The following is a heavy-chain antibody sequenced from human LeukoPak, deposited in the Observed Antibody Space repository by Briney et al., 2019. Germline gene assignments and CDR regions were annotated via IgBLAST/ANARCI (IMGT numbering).Heavy chain of an antibody. CDR1: GYTFTGYY. CDR2: INPNSGGT. J-gene: IGHJ4*02. Sequence: ASVKVSCKASGYTFTGYYMHWVRQAPGQGLEWMGWINPNSGGTNYAQKLQGRVTMTTDTSTSTAYMELRSLRSDDTAVYYCARDEYSYGYPTDYWGQGTLVTVSS. V-gene: IGHV1-2*02. CDR3: ARDEYSYGYPTDY. D-gene: IGHD5-18*01.